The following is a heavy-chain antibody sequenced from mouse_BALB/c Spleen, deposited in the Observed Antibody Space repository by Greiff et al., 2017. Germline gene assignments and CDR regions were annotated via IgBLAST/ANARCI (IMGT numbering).Heavy chain of an antibody. CDR2: ISNGGGST. CDR3: ARDNGNYGYFDV. CDR1: GFTLTSYT. V-gene: IGHV5-12-2*01. D-gene: IGHD2-1*01. J-gene: IGHJ1*01. Sequence: EVKLMESGGGLVQPGGSLKLTCSASGFTLTSYTLSWVRQTPEKRLEWVAYISNGGGSTYYPDTVRRRFTISRDNPKNTLFLQMTSLRSEDTAMYYCARDNGNYGYFDVWGAGTTVTVSS.